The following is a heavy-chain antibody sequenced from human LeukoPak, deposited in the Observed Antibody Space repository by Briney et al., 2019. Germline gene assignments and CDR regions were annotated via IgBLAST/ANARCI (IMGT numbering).Heavy chain of an antibody. V-gene: IGHV7-4-1*02. Sequence: GASVKVSCKASGYTFTNYPMNWVRQAPGQGLEWMGWINTNTGNPMYAQGFTGRFVFSLDTSVSTAYLQISSLKADDSAVYYCARVSIGSPGLRIDIWGQGTKVTVSS. D-gene: IGHD6-6*01. CDR1: GYTFTNYP. CDR2: INTNTGNP. CDR3: ARVSIGSPGLRIDI. J-gene: IGHJ3*02.